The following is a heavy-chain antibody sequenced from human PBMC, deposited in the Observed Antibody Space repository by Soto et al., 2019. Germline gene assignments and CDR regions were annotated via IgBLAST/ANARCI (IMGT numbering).Heavy chain of an antibody. CDR3: ARPLVGATTWFDP. V-gene: IGHV4-31*03. D-gene: IGHD1-26*01. CDR1: GGSISSGGYY. J-gene: IGHJ5*02. Sequence: SETLSLTCSVSGGSISSGGYYWSWIRQHPGKGLEWIGYMYYSGSTYYNPSLKSRVTISVDTSKNQFSLKLSSVTAADTAVYYCARPLVGATTWFDPWGQGTLVTVSS. CDR2: MYYSGST.